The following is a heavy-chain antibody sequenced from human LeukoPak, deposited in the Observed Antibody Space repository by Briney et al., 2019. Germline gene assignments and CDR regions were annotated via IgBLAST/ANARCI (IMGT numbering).Heavy chain of an antibody. CDR1: GGSISSGDYY. CDR2: IYYSGST. D-gene: IGHD2-2*01. CDR3: ANGGSTSSHAFDI. V-gene: IGHV4-30-4*01. Sequence: SQTLSLTCTVSGGSISSGDYYWSWIRQPPGKGLEWIGYIYYSGSTYYNPSLKSRVTISVDTSKNQFSLKLSSVTVADTAVYYCANGGSTSSHAFDIWGQGTMVTVSS. J-gene: IGHJ3*02.